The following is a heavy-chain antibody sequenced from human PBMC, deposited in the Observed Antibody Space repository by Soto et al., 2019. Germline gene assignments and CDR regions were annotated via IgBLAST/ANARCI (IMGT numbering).Heavy chain of an antibody. Sequence: GASVKVSCKASGYTFTSYGISWVRQAPGQGLEWMGWISAYNGNTNYAQKLQGRVTMTTDTSTSTAYMELRSLRSDDTAVYYCARDQGIIVVVPAAITDYWGQGTLVTVS. CDR2: ISAYNGNT. CDR1: GYTFTSYG. V-gene: IGHV1-18*01. CDR3: ARDQGIIVVVPAAITDY. D-gene: IGHD2-2*01. J-gene: IGHJ4*02.